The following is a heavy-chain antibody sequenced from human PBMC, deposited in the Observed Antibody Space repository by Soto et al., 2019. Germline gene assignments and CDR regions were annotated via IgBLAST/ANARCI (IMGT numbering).Heavy chain of an antibody. CDR3: ARDFGYGDYVEGEIYGMDV. D-gene: IGHD4-17*01. V-gene: IGHV3-30-3*01. Sequence: QAGGSLRLSCAASGFTFSSYAMHWVRQAPGKWLEWVAVISYDGSNKYYADSVKGRFTISRDNSKNTLYLQMNSLRAEDTAVYYCARDFGYGDYVEGEIYGMDVWGQGXTVTSP. CDR1: GFTFSSYA. CDR2: ISYDGSNK. J-gene: IGHJ6*02.